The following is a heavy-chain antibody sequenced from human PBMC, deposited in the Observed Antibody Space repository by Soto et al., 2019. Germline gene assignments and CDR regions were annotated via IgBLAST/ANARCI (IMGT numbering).Heavy chain of an antibody. CDR2: INPSGGST. CDR1: GYTFTSYY. Sequence: ASGKVSCKASGYTFTSYYMHWVRQAPGQGLEWMGIINPSGGSTSYAQKFQGRVTMTRDTSTSTVYMELSSLRSEDTAVYYCATFPSGGDYVDYWGQGTLVTVSS. J-gene: IGHJ4*02. V-gene: IGHV1-46*01. CDR3: ATFPSGGDYVDY.